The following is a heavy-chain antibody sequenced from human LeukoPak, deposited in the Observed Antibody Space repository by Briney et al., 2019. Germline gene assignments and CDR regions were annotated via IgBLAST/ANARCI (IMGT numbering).Heavy chain of an antibody. CDR3: ARHFYGRLGSGYDY. D-gene: IGHD6-19*01. J-gene: IGHJ4*02. CDR2: IYYSGST. V-gene: IGHV4-30-4*07. Sequence: SQTLSLTCAVSGGSISSGGYSWSWIRQPPGKGLEWIGYIYYSGSTNYNPSLKSRVTISVDTSKNQFSLKLSSVTAADTAVYYCARHFYGRLGSGYDYWGQGTLVTVSS. CDR1: GGSISSGGYS.